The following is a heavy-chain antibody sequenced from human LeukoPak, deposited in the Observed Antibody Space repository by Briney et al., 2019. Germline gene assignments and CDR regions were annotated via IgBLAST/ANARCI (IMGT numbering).Heavy chain of an antibody. Sequence: GGSLRLSRAASGFTFSSSAMSWVRQAPGKGLEWVSAISGGGGNTYYADSVKGRFTISRDNAKNSLYLQMNSLRAEDTAVYYCARDYGDYNAEYFQHWGQGTLVTVSS. CDR1: GFTFSSSA. D-gene: IGHD4-17*01. V-gene: IGHV3-23*01. CDR3: ARDYGDYNAEYFQH. CDR2: ISGGGGNT. J-gene: IGHJ1*01.